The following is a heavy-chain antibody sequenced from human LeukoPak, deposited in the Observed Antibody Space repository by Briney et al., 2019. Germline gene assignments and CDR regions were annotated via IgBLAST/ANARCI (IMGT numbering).Heavy chain of an antibody. CDR1: GYTLTELS. V-gene: IGHV1-24*01. CDR3: ARDEYDFWSGYSERYGMDV. CDR2: FDPEDGET. Sequence: ASVKVSCKVSGYTLTELSMHWVRQAPGKGLEWMGGFDPEDGETIYAQKFQGRVTITADESTSTAYMELSSLRSEDTAVYYCARDEYDFWSGYSERYGMDVWGQGTTVTVSS. D-gene: IGHD3-3*01. J-gene: IGHJ6*02.